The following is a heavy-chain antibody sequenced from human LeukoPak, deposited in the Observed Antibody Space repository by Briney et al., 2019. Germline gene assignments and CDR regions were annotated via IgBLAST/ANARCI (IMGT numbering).Heavy chain of an antibody. CDR2: IISSGGVT. J-gene: IGHJ4*02. CDR3: AKNAGYSYGLYYFDY. Sequence: PGGSLRLSCAASGFPFSSYAMSWVRQAPGKGLEWVSSIISSGGVTYYADSVKGRFTISRDNSKNTVYLQMDSMRADDSAVYYCAKNAGYSYGLYYFDYWGQGTLVTVSS. V-gene: IGHV3-23*01. D-gene: IGHD5-18*01. CDR1: GFPFSSYA.